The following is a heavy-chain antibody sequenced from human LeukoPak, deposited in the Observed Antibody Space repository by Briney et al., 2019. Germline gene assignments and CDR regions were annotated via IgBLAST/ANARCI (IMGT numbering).Heavy chain of an antibody. CDR1: GFTFNNYA. Sequence: GGSLRLSCAASGFTFNNYAMCWVLQAPGKGLEWVSTISGSGDSTNYADSVKGRFTISRDNSKNTLYLQMNTLRAEDTAVYYCAKIVSGWDYFDNWGQGTLVTVSS. CDR3: AKIVSGWDYFDN. V-gene: IGHV3-23*01. J-gene: IGHJ4*02. D-gene: IGHD6-19*01. CDR2: ISGSGDST.